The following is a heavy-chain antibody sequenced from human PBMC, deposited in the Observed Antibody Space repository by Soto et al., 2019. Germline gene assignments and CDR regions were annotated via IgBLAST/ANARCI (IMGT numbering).Heavy chain of an antibody. CDR3: AKGRSYYYYYGVDV. J-gene: IGHJ6*02. Sequence: GGSLRLSCAASGFTFSTYAMSWVRQAPGKGLEWVSVISGSGGSRYYADSVKGRFTISRDNSKNTLYLQMNSLRAEDTALYYCAKGRSYYYYYGVDVWGQGTTVTVSS. CDR2: ISGSGGSR. CDR1: GFTFSTYA. V-gene: IGHV3-23*01.